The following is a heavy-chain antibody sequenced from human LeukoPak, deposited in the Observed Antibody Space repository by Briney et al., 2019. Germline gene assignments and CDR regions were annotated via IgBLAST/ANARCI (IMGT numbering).Heavy chain of an antibody. D-gene: IGHD6-13*01. V-gene: IGHV3-30*03. CDR3: ARIAAAGASDAFDI. J-gene: IGHJ3*02. CDR2: ISYDGSNK. CDR1: GFTFSSYG. Sequence: PGRSLRLSCAASGFTFSSYGMHWVRQAPGKGLEWVAVISYDGSNKYYADSVKGRFTISRDNSKNTLYLQMNSLRAEDTAVYYCARIAAAGASDAFDIWGQGTMVTVSS.